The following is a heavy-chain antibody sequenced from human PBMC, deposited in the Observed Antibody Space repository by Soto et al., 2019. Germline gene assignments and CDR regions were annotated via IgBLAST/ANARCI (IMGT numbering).Heavy chain of an antibody. Sequence: DVHLVASGGGLVQPGGSLTLSCAASGLTLSGSAIHWVRQASGKGLEWVGRIRSKANNYATAYTASLQGRFTIFRDDSRNRAYLQMNSLNTEDTAVYYCASPTGGYLDDWGPGTLVTVSS. D-gene: IGHD7-27*01. J-gene: IGHJ4*02. V-gene: IGHV3-73*02. CDR3: ASPTGGYLDD. CDR2: IRSKANNYAT. CDR1: GLTLSGSA.